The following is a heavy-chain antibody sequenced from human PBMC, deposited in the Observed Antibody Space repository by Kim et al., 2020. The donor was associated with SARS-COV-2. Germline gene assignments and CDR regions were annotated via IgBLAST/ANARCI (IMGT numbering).Heavy chain of an antibody. J-gene: IGHJ6*02. CDR1: GGSISSSNW. CDR3: ARRAYSSSWYNYYYGMDV. Sequence: SETLSLTCAVSGGSISSSNWWSWVRQPPGKGLEWIGEIDHSGSTNYNPSLKRRVTISVDKSKNQFSLKLSSVTAADTAAYYCARRAYSSSWYNYYYGMDVWGQGTTVTVSS. D-gene: IGHD6-13*01. V-gene: IGHV4-4*02. CDR2: IDHSGST.